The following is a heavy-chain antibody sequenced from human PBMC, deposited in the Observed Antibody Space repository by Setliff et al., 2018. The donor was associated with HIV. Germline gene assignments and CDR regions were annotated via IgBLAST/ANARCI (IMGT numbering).Heavy chain of an antibody. D-gene: IGHD6-19*01. V-gene: IGHV1-24*01. CDR3: ATAKEQWLTEGGFDY. Sequence: ASVKVSCKVSGNSLTESSMHWVRQISGKGFEWMGRFDPEDGDTLYAHKFQGRVTMTEDTSTDTAYLELSGLRSEDTAVYYCATAKEQWLTEGGFDYWGQGTLVTVSS. CDR2: FDPEDGDT. CDR1: GNSLTESS. J-gene: IGHJ4*02.